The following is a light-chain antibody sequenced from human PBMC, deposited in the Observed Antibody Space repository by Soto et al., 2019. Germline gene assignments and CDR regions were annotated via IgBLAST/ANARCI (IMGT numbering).Light chain of an antibody. Sequence: DIQMTQSPSSLSASVGDRVTITCRASQSISSYLNWYQQKPMRAPRLLIYGASTLATGIPSRFSGSGSGTDFTLTISNLHPEDIATYFCQQTYDSVTFGGGTKVDIK. CDR3: QQTYDSVT. CDR1: QSISSY. V-gene: IGKV1-39*01. J-gene: IGKJ4*01. CDR2: GAS.